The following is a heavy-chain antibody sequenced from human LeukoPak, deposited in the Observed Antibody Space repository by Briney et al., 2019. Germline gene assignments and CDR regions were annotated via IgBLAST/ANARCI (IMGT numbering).Heavy chain of an antibody. V-gene: IGHV3-23*01. D-gene: IGHD3-22*01. CDR2: ISGSGGST. J-gene: IGHJ5*02. CDR1: GFTFSSYA. Sequence: PGGSLRLSCAASGFTFSSYAMSWVRQAPGKGLEWVSAISGSGGSTYYADSVKGRFTISRDNSKNTLYLQMNSLRAEDTAVYYCAKDLVYYYDSSGYYSNWFDPWGQGTLVTVSS. CDR3: AKDLVYYYDSSGYYSNWFDP.